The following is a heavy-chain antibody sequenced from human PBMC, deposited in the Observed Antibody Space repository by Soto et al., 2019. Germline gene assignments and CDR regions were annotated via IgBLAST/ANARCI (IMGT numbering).Heavy chain of an antibody. CDR3: ARGIKYGAYSRWFDP. Sequence: QVQLVQSGAEVKKPGASVKVSCKACGYTFTSYDINWVRQATGQGLEYLGWMNPNSGNTAYVQKFQGSVTMTWDTSITTAYMELSSLRSEDTAVYFCARGIKYGAYSRWFDPWGQGTLVTVSS. CDR2: MNPNSGNT. D-gene: IGHD4-17*01. V-gene: IGHV1-8*01. J-gene: IGHJ5*02. CDR1: GYTFTSYD.